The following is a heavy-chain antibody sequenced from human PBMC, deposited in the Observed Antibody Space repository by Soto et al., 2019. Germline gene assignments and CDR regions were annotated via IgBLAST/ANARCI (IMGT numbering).Heavy chain of an antibody. CDR2: IYYDEST. CDR3: ARHPGYSVPTVYATHYFNN. Sequence: QLQLQESGPGLVKHSETLSLTCSVSGGSISGTNCYWGWLRQPPGKGLEWIGTIYYDESTYYNPSLKSRVTIFVDTSKNQFSLRLSSVTAADTAVYYCARHPGYSVPTVYATHYFNNWGQGIMVTVSS. CDR1: GGSISGTNCY. D-gene: IGHD2-8*01. V-gene: IGHV4-39*01. J-gene: IGHJ4*02.